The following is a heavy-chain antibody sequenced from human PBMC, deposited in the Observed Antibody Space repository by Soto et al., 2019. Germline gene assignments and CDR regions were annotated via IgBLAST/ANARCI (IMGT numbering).Heavy chain of an antibody. D-gene: IGHD6-6*01. CDR1: GFTFSSYW. J-gene: IGHJ4*02. V-gene: IGHV3-74*01. Sequence: GGSLRLSCAASGFTFSSYWMHWVRQAPGKGLVWVSRSNSDGNSTSYADSVKGRVTITRDNAKNTLYLQMNSLRAEDTAVYYCARVSPYGSSFAPDYWGQGTLVTVSS. CDR3: ARVSPYGSSFAPDY. CDR2: SNSDGNST.